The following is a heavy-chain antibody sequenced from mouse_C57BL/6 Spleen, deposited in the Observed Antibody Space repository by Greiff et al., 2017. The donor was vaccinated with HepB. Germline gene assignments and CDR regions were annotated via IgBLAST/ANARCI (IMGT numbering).Heavy chain of an antibody. J-gene: IGHJ3*01. CDR3: ARHYSNYETWFAY. V-gene: IGHV5-12*01. CDR1: GFTFSDYY. D-gene: IGHD2-5*01. CDR2: ISNGGGST. Sequence: EVQVVESGGGLVQPGGSLKLSCAASGFTFSDYYMYWVRQTPEKRLEWVAYISNGGGSTYYPDTVKGRFTISRDNAKNTLYLQMSRLKSEDTAMYYCARHYSNYETWFAYWGQGTLVTVSA.